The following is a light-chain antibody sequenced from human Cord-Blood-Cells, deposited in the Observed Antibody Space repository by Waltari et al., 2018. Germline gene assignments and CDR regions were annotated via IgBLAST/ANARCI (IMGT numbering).Light chain of an antibody. CDR1: SSDVGSYNL. Sequence: SALTQPASVSGSPGQSITISCTGTSSDVGSYNLVSWYQQHPGKAPKLMNYEGSKRPSGVSNRFSGSKSGNTASLTISGLQAEDEADYYCCSYAGSSTWVFGGGTKLTVL. J-gene: IGLJ3*02. CDR3: CSYAGSSTWV. CDR2: EGS. V-gene: IGLV2-23*01.